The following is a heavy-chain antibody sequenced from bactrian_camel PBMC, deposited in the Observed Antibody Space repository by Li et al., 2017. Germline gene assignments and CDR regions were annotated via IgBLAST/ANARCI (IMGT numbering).Heavy chain of an antibody. D-gene: IGHD8*01. V-gene: IGHV3-2*01. Sequence: HVQLVESGGGLVQPGGSLRLSCAASGFTFSSYYMNWVRQAPGKGLEWVSSIYSDGSNTNYADSVKGRFTISRDNAKNTVYLQMDSLKSEDTALYYCATGQRGNWIINEYNYWGQGTQVTVS. CDR2: IYSDGSNT. CDR3: ATGQRGNWIINEYNY. J-gene: IGHJ4*01. CDR1: GFTFSSYY.